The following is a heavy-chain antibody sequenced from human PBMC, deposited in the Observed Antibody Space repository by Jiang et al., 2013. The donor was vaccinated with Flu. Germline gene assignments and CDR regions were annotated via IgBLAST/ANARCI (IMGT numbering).Heavy chain of an antibody. CDR1: GYTLTELS. D-gene: IGHD3-10*01. V-gene: IGHV1-24*01. CDR2: FDPEDGET. Sequence: KVSGYTLTELSIALGANRAPGKGLEWMGGFDPEDGETIYAQKFQGRVTMTEDTSTDTAYMELSSLRSEDTAVYYCATFSMVRGHTAGDAFDIWGQGTMVTVSS. J-gene: IGHJ3*02. CDR3: ATFSMVRGHTAGDAFDI.